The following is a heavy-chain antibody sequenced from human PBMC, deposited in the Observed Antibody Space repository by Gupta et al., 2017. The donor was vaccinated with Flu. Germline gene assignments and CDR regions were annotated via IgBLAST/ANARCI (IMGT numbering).Heavy chain of an antibody. CDR1: GFIFSDYG. CDR3: AKGGRHNWNFDGDY. Sequence: QEQLVQSGGGVVLPGCSLRLSCAASGFIFSDYGMHWVRQVPGKGLEWMAVMSDDGSNQWYADSVRGRFTISRDNSENTLILQMNSLRRDDTAVYYCAKGGRHNWNFDGDYWGRGTLVTVSS. V-gene: IGHV3-30*18. D-gene: IGHD1-7*01. J-gene: IGHJ4*02. CDR2: MSDDGSNQ.